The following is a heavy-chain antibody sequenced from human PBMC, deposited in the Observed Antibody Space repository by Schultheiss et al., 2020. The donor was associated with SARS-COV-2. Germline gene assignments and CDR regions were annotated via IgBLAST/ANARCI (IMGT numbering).Heavy chain of an antibody. Sequence: ASVKVSCKASGYTFTGYYMPWVRQAPGQGLEWMGWINPNSGGTNYAQKFQGWVTMTRDTSISTAYMELSRLRSDDTAVYYCARGGRITIFGHYGMDVWGQGTTVTVSS. D-gene: IGHD3-3*01. CDR1: GYTFTGYY. J-gene: IGHJ6*02. V-gene: IGHV1-2*04. CDR2: INPNSGGT. CDR3: ARGGRITIFGHYGMDV.